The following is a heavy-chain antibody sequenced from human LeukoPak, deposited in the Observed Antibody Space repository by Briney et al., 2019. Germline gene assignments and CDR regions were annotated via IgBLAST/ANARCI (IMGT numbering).Heavy chain of an antibody. D-gene: IGHD1-26*01. J-gene: IGHJ3*02. CDR1: GGSISSYY. CDR2: IYTSGST. CDR3: AREVFYSGSYPVGAFDI. V-gene: IGHV4-4*07. Sequence: PSETLSLTCTVSGGSISSYYWSWIRQPAGKGLEWIGRIYTSGSTNYNPSPKSRVTMSVDTSKNQFSLKLSSVTAADTAVYYCAREVFYSGSYPVGAFDIWGQGTMVTVSS.